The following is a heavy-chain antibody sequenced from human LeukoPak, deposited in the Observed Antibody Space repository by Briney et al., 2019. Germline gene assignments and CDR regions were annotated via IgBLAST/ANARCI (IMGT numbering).Heavy chain of an antibody. D-gene: IGHD6-19*01. CDR3: AKETYSSGWYPYFDY. CDR2: ISGSGGST. J-gene: IGHJ4*02. CDR1: GFTFSSYA. Sequence: GGSLRLSCVASGFTFSSYAMSWVRQAPGKGLEWVSGISGSGGSTYYADSVKGRYTISRDNSKNTLFLQMNSLRAEDTAVYYCAKETYSSGWYPYFDYWGQGTLVTVSS. V-gene: IGHV3-23*01.